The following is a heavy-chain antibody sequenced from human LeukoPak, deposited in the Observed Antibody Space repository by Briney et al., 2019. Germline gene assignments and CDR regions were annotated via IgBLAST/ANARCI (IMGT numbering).Heavy chain of an antibody. Sequence: SETLSLTCTVSGGSISSYYWSWIRQPAGKGLEWIGRIYSSGDTNYNPSLKGRGSISLDTSNNQFSLKLSSVTAADTAMYYCARSIIRGLITGVCDYWGQGTLVIVSS. CDR1: GGSISSYY. CDR3: ARSIIRGLITGVCDY. CDR2: IYSSGDT. J-gene: IGHJ4*02. D-gene: IGHD3-10*01. V-gene: IGHV4-4*07.